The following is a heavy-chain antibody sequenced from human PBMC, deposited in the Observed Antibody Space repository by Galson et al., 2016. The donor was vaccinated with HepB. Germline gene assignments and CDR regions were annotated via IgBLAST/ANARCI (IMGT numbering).Heavy chain of an antibody. CDR1: GGTFSSYI. Sequence: SVKVSCKASGGTFSSYIISWVRQAPGQGLEWMGEIITIFGTTNYAQKFQGRVTITADEATSTAYLDLTGLTSDDTAVYYCSRERGQYFAFWGQGTLVTVSS. V-gene: IGHV1-69*13. CDR3: SRERGQYFAF. CDR2: IITIFGTT. J-gene: IGHJ4*02.